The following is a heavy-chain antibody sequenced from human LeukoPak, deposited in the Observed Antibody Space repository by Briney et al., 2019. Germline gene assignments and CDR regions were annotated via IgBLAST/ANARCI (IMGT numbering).Heavy chain of an antibody. J-gene: IGHJ4*02. CDR2: MNPNSGNT. CDR1: GYTFTSYD. D-gene: IGHD1-26*01. Sequence: ASVKVSCEASGYTFTSYDINWVRQATGQGLEWMGWMNPNSGNTGYAQKFQGRVTITRNTSISTAYMELSSLRSEDTAVYYCARSEVGADGFDNSGQGNLVTVSS. V-gene: IGHV1-8*03. CDR3: ARSEVGADGFDN.